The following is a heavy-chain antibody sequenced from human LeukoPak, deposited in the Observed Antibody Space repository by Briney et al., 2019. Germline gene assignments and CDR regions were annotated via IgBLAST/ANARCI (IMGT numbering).Heavy chain of an antibody. J-gene: IGHJ4*02. CDR2: IYHSGST. CDR1: GGSISSSNW. CDR3: ARHSDYRTTMVRGFIKTYYFDY. Sequence: PSETLSLTCAVSGGSISSSNWWSWVRQPPGKGLEWIGEIYHSGSTNYNPSLKSRVTISVDSSKNQFSLRLSPVTAADTAVYYCARHSDYRTTMVRGFIKTYYFDYWGQGTLVIVSS. D-gene: IGHD3-10*01. V-gene: IGHV4-4*02.